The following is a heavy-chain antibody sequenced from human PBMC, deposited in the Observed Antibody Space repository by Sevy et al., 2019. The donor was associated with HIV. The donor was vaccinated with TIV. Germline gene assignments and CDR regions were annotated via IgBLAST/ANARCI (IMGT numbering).Heavy chain of an antibody. CDR2: IHHSGST. CDR1: GASITSSIYY. J-gene: IGHJ3*01. D-gene: IGHD3-22*01. V-gene: IGHV4-39*01. CDR3: AKHCSHYFDNSGYGEAFDV. Sequence: SETLSLTCSVSGASITSSIYYWAWIRQSPAKGLEWFGSIHHSGSTYYNLSLKSRVTISVDTSKSHFSLKMNSVTAADTAVYYCAKHCSHYFDNSGYGEAFDVWGQGTKVTVSS.